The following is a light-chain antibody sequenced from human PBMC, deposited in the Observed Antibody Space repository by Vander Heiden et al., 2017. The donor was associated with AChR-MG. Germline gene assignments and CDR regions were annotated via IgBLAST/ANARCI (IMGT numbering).Light chain of an antibody. CDR2: EVS. J-gene: IGLJ3*02. CDR1: SSDVGGYNY. CDR3: SSYTSTQHKV. Sequence: QSALTQPASVSGSPGQSITISCTGTSSDVGGYNYVSWYQQHPGKAPKLTIYEVSNRPPGVSNRFSGSKSGNTASLTISGLQAEDEADYYCSSYTSTQHKVFGGGTRLTVL. V-gene: IGLV2-14*01.